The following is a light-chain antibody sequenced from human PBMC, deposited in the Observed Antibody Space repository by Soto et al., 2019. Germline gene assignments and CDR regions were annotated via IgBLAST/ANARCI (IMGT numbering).Light chain of an antibody. J-gene: IGLJ2*01. CDR2: DVS. V-gene: IGLV2-14*01. CDR3: SSYTSSSTLV. Sequence: QSALTQPASVSGSPGQSITISCTGTSSDVGGYNYVSWYQQHPVKAPKLMIYDVSNRPSGVSNRFSGSKSGNTASLTTSGLQPEDEADYYCSSYTSSSTLVFGGGTKLTVL. CDR1: SSDVGGYNY.